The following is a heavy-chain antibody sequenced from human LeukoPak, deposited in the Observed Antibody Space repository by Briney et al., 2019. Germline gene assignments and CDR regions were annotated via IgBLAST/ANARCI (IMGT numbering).Heavy chain of an antibody. V-gene: IGHV3-9*01. Sequence: GGSLRLSCAATGFTFKDYGMHWVRRPPGKGLEWVSSINWNGGGTDYADSVKGRFTISRDNAKNSLYLQLSSLRPEDTALYYCAKHMRATNTYSFFGLDVWGQGTTVTVSS. CDR3: AKHMRATNTYSFFGLDV. D-gene: IGHD1-26*01. J-gene: IGHJ6*02. CDR2: INWNGGGT. CDR1: GFTFKDYG.